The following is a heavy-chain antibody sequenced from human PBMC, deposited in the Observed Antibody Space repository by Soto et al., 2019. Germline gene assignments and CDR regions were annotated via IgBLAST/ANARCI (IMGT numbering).Heavy chain of an antibody. CDR2: IYYSGST. V-gene: IGHV4-59*01. CDR3: ARGKYGDYYYYYYMDV. J-gene: IGHJ6*03. Sequence: ETLSLTCTVSGGSISSYYWSWIRQPPGKGLEWIGYIYYSGSTNYNPSLKSRVTISVDTSKNQFSLKLSSVTAADTAVYYCARGKYGDYYYYYYMDVWGKGTTVPVSS. D-gene: IGHD4-17*01. CDR1: GGSISSYY.